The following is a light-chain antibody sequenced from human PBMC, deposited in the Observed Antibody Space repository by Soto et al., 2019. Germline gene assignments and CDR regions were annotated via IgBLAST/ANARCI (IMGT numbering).Light chain of an antibody. CDR3: QQYETLPIT. CDR2: DAS. V-gene: IGKV1-33*01. CDR1: QDIGNY. J-gene: IGKJ5*01. Sequence: DIQVTQSPSSLSASLGDRVIITCQASQDIGNYLNWYQQIPGKAPKLLIFDASNLESGVPSRFSGSGSGTDFTFTISSLQPEDIATYYCQQYETLPITFGQGTRLEIK.